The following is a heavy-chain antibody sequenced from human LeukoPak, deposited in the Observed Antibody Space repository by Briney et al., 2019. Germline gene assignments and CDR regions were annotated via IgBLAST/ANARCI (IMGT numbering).Heavy chain of an antibody. D-gene: IGHD2-15*01. Sequence: PSETLSLTCTVSGGSISSGDYYWSWIRQPPGKGLEWMGYIYYSGSTYYNPSLKSRVTISVDTSKNQFSLKLSSVTAADTAVYYCARAWGGYCSGGSCDHAEYFQHWGQGTLVTVSS. V-gene: IGHV4-30-4*08. J-gene: IGHJ1*01. CDR1: GGSISSGDYY. CDR3: ARAWGGYCSGGSCDHAEYFQH. CDR2: IYYSGST.